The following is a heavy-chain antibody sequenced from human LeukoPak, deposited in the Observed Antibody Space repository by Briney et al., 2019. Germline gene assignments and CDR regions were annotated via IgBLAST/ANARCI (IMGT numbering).Heavy chain of an antibody. V-gene: IGHV3-7*01. Sequence: GGSLRLSCAASGLTFRSYWMSWVRQAPGRGLEWVANIHPDGGVKNYVDSVKSRVSISRDNAANSLYLKMNSLRAEDTAVYYFATNFPFCSSGTCALGGQGTLVTVSS. CDR3: ATNFPFCSSGTCAL. CDR1: GLTFRSYW. D-gene: IGHD2-15*01. J-gene: IGHJ4*02. CDR2: IHPDGGVK.